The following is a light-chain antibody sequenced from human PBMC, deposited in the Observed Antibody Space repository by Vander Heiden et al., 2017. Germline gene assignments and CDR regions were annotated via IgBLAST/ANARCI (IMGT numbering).Light chain of an antibody. V-gene: IGKV3-15*01. Sequence: EIVMTQSPATLSVSPGERATLSCRDSQPVGTNLAGYQQKPGQAPRLLIYGVSTRATGIPARFSGSGSGTEFTLTISSLQSEDFAVYYCQQSNNWPPDIAFGPGT. J-gene: IGKJ3*01. CDR2: GVS. CDR1: QPVGTN. CDR3: QQSNNWPPDIA.